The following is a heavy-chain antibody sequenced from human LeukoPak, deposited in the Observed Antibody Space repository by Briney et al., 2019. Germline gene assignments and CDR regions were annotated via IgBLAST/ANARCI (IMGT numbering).Heavy chain of an antibody. V-gene: IGHV5-51*01. CDR1: GYSFTSSW. CDR2: MYPGDSDA. Sequence: GEPLQISCQCSGYSFTSSWIGWVRQLPGKGLDWMGIMYPGDSDARYSPSFQGQVTISADKSIRTAYLQWSSLTASDTAMYYCARFSVGGTYYPNYWGQGTLVSVSS. J-gene: IGHJ4*02. D-gene: IGHD1-26*01. CDR3: ARFSVGGTYYPNY.